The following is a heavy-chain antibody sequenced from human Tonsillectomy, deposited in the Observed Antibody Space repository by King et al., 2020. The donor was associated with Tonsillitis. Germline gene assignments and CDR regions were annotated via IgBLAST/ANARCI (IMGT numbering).Heavy chain of an antibody. Sequence: VQLVESGGGVVQPGGSLRLSCAASGFTFSSYGMHWVRQAPGKGLEWVAFIRYDGSNKYYADSVKGRFTISRDNSKNTLYLQMNSLRAEDTAVYYCAKDTAPITMMVVVITDDYYYGMDVWGQGTTVTVSS. CDR3: AKDTAPITMMVVVITDDYYYGMDV. CDR1: GFTFSSYG. D-gene: IGHD3-22*01. V-gene: IGHV3-30*02. CDR2: IRYDGSNK. J-gene: IGHJ6*02.